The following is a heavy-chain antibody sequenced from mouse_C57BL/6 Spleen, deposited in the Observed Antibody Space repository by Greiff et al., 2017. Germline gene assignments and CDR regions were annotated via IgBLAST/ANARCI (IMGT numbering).Heavy chain of an antibody. D-gene: IGHD1-1*01. CDR3: ARSGYGSSWYFDV. J-gene: IGHJ1*03. Sequence: VQVVESGAELARPGASVKMSCKASGYTFTSYTMHWVKQRPGQGLEWIGYINPSSGYTKYNQKFKDKATLTADKSSSTAYMQLSSLTSEDSAVYYCARSGYGSSWYFDVWGTGTTVTVSS. V-gene: IGHV1-4*01. CDR2: INPSSGYT. CDR1: GYTFTSYT.